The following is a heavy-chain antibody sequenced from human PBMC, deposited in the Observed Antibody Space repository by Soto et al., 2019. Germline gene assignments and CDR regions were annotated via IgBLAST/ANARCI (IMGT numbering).Heavy chain of an antibody. CDR2: FHYTGIS. J-gene: IGHJ4*02. D-gene: IGHD4-4*01. CDR3: ARGASNWQYFDY. CDR1: EGSIRGYY. Sequence: SETLSLTCTVSEGSIRGYYWSWIRQPPGKGLEWIGYFHYTGISNYNSSLKSRVTMSLNTSKNQFSLKLSSVSAADTAIYYCARGASNWQYFDYWGQGALVTVSS. V-gene: IGHV4-59*01.